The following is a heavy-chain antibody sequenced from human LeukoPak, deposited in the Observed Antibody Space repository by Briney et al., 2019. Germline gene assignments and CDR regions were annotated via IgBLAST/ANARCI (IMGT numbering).Heavy chain of an antibody. Sequence: SETLSLTCTVSGVSISSSNSYWGWIRQPPGKGLEWIGSIYYSGNTYHNASLKSQVSISIDTSKNQFSLRLTSVTAADTAVYYCARQTGSGLFVLPGGQGTLVTVSS. J-gene: IGHJ4*02. CDR3: ARQTGSGLFVLP. D-gene: IGHD3/OR15-3a*01. CDR1: GVSISSSNSY. V-gene: IGHV4-39*01. CDR2: IYYSGNT.